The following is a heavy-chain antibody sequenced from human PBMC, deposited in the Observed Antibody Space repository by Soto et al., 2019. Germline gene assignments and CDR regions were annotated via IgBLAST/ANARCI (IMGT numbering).Heavy chain of an antibody. CDR2: IIPIVGTA. J-gene: IGHJ4*02. V-gene: IGHV1-69*13. Sequence: QVHLVQSGVEVKTPGASVKVSCQASGYTFSSYSMNWVRQAPGQGLEWMGEIIPIVGTANYEQKFQGTVTITADESTSTAYMELSSLRSEDTAVYYCARDGGRHSGGIDYWGQGTLVTVSS. CDR1: GYTFSSYS. CDR3: ARDGGRHSGGIDY. D-gene: IGHD1-26*01.